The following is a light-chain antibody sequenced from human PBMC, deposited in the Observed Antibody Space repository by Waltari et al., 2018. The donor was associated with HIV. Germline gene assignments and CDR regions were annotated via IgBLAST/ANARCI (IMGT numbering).Light chain of an antibody. V-gene: IGKV3-15*01. CDR1: QSVTST. CDR2: GAS. CDR3: QQYKNWPLT. J-gene: IGKJ4*01. Sequence: EIVMTQSPAPLSVSPGERATLSCRASQSVTSTLAWYQQKPGQAPRLIIYGASTRATGSPARFSGSGSGTEFSLTISSLQSEDFAVYYCQQYKNWPLTFGGGTKVGIK.